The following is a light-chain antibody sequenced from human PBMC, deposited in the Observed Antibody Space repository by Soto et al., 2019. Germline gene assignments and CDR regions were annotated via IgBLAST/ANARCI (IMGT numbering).Light chain of an antibody. CDR3: QQYGSSPTT. Sequence: EIVLTQSPGTLSLSPGERATLSCRASQSVTSNYLAWYQQKPGQAPRLLIFCASIRATGITDRLSGSGSGTDFTLTIIRLEPEDFAVYHCQQYGSSPTTVGQGTKVDIK. CDR2: CAS. J-gene: IGKJ1*01. V-gene: IGKV3-20*01. CDR1: QSVTSNY.